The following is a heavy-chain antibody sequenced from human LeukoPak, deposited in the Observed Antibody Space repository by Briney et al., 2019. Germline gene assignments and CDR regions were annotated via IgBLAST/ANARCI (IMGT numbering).Heavy chain of an antibody. CDR2: INHSGST. Sequence: SETLSLTCAVYGGSFSGYYWSWIRQPPGKGLEWIGEINHSGSTNYNPSLKSRVTISVDTSKNQFSLKLSSVTAADTAVYYCAREGGQLWYEYGMDVWGQGTTVTVSS. V-gene: IGHV4-34*01. D-gene: IGHD5-18*01. CDR3: AREGGQLWYEYGMDV. J-gene: IGHJ6*02. CDR1: GGSFSGYY.